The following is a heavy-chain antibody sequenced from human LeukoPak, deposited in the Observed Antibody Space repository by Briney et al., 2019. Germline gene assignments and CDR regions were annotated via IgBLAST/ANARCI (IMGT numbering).Heavy chain of an antibody. CDR1: GGTFSSYA. D-gene: IGHD3-22*01. Sequence: GASVKVSCKASGGTFSSYAISWVRQAPGQGLEWMGGIIPIFGTANYAQKLQGRVTMTTDTSTSTAYMELRSLRSDDTAVYYCARVSFVSGYFDYWGQGTLVTVSS. CDR3: ARVSFVSGYFDY. CDR2: IIPIFGTA. J-gene: IGHJ4*02. V-gene: IGHV1-69*05.